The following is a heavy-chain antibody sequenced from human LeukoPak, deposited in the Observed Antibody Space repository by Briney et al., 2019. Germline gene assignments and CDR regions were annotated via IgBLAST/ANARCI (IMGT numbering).Heavy chain of an antibody. CDR3: ARDVGQWLALDY. CDR1: GFTFSIYS. CDR2: IRSTGSYK. D-gene: IGHD6-19*01. Sequence: GGSLRLSCAASGFTFSIYSMNWVRQVPGKGLEWVSSIRSTGSYKYYADSVKGRFTISRDNAKNSLYLQMNSLRAEDTAVYYCARDVGQWLALDYWGQGTLVTVSS. J-gene: IGHJ4*02. V-gene: IGHV3-21*01.